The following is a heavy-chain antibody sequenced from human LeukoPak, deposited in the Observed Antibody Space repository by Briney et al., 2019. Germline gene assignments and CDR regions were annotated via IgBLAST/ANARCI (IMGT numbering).Heavy chain of an antibody. Sequence: PSETLSLTCTVSGGSISSGGYCWSWIRQPPGKGLEWIGDIFHSGSTYYNPSLKSRVTISVDRSKNQFSLKLSSVTAADTAVYYCASRGGYSYGSYWGQGTLVTVSS. V-gene: IGHV4-30-2*01. CDR1: GGSISSGGYC. CDR3: ASRGGYSYGSY. J-gene: IGHJ4*02. D-gene: IGHD5-18*01. CDR2: IFHSGST.